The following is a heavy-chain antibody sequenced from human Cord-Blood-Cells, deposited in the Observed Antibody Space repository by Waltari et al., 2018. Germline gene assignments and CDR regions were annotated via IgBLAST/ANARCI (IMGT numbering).Heavy chain of an antibody. Sequence: QVQLQESGPGLVKPSQTLSLTCTVSGGSISSGDYYWSWIRQPPGKGLEWIGYIYYSGSTYYNPSLKSRVTISVDTSKNQFSLKLSSVTAADMAVYYCARTLPITIFGVVIRHDAFDIWGQGTMVTVSS. D-gene: IGHD3-3*01. CDR1: GGSISSGDYY. V-gene: IGHV4-30-4*08. J-gene: IGHJ3*02. CDR3: ARTLPITIFGVVIRHDAFDI. CDR2: IYYSGST.